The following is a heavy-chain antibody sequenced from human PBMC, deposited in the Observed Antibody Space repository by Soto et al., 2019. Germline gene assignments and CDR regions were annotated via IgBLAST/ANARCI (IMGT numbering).Heavy chain of an antibody. D-gene: IGHD3-16*01. CDR1: GYIFTDYY. V-gene: IGHV1-2*02. CDR2: INTKSGAT. Sequence: ASVKVSCKASGYIFTDYYMHWVRQAPGQGLEWMGCINTKSGATKSAQKFQGRVTMTRDTSISTAYLDLSSLRSDDTAVYYCAKVDVMIAFGGVTPWYFDTWGQGTLVTVSS. J-gene: IGHJ5*02. CDR3: AKVDVMIAFGGVTPWYFDT.